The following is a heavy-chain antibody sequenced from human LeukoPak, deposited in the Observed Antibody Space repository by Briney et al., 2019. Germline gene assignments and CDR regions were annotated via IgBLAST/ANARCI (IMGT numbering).Heavy chain of an antibody. J-gene: IGHJ6*02. CDR1: GFTFSSYS. V-gene: IGHV3-21*01. CDR2: ISSSSSYI. Sequence: GGSLRLSCAASGFTFSSYSMNWVRQAPGKGLEWVSSISSSSSYIYYADSVKGRFTISRDNAKNSLYLQMNSLRAKDTAVYYCAREITANGMDVWGQGTTVTVSS. CDR3: AREITANGMDV. D-gene: IGHD3-10*01.